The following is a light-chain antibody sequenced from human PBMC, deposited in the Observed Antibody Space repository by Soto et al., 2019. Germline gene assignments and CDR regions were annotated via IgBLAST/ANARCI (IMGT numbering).Light chain of an antibody. CDR2: DAS. V-gene: IGKV3-11*01. CDR1: QSITNY. Sequence: EIVLTQSPATLSLSPGERATLSCTASQSITNYLAWYQQKPGQTPRPLIYDASTRATGIPARFSGSGSGTDFTLTISSLEPEDFAVYYCRQRSSWPTFGRGTKVDIK. J-gene: IGKJ2*01. CDR3: RQRSSWPT.